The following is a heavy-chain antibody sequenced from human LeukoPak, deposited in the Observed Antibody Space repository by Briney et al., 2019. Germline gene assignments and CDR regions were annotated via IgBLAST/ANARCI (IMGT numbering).Heavy chain of an antibody. V-gene: IGHV3-23*01. CDR3: AKPHYYGSGSYYGY. CDR2: ISGSGGST. CDR1: GFTFSSYA. D-gene: IGHD3-10*01. J-gene: IGHJ4*02. Sequence: GGSLRLSCAASGFTFSSYAMSWVRQAPGKGLECVSAISGSGGSTYYADSVKGRFTISRDNSKNTLYLQMSSLRAEDTAVYYCAKPHYYGSGSYYGYWGQGTLVTVSS.